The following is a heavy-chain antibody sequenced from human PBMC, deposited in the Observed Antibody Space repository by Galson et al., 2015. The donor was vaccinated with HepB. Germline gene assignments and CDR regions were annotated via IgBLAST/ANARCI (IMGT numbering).Heavy chain of an antibody. D-gene: IGHD6-13*01. CDR3: TTDGSSWSLQFDY. V-gene: IGHV3-15*07. Sequence: SLRLSCADSGFTYSNAWMNCVRQAPGKGLEWVGRIKSNTDGGTTDYAAPVKGRFTISSDDSKNTLYLQMNSLKTEDTAVYYCTTDGSSWSLQFDYWGQGTLVTVSS. CDR1: GFTYSNAW. CDR2: IKSNTDGGTT. J-gene: IGHJ4*02.